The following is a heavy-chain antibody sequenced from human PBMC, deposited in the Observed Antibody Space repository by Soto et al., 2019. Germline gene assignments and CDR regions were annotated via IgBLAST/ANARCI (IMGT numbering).Heavy chain of an antibody. CDR3: SRDDSDWFFN. J-gene: IGHJ1*01. CDR2: IGSKGETYAT. Sequence: PGGSLRLSCAASGFPFGASALQWVRPASGKGLEWLGRIGSKGETYATAYAASVKGRFTISRDDSKNTAYLQMNSLESEDTAVYYCSRDDSDWFFNWGRGTLVTVSS. CDR1: GFPFGASA. D-gene: IGHD3-9*01. V-gene: IGHV3-73*01.